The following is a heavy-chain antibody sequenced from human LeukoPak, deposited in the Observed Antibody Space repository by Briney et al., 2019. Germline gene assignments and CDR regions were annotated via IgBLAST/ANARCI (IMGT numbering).Heavy chain of an antibody. J-gene: IGHJ3*01. CDR3: ARKGFVESTGWRGAFDV. CDR1: RGSFSGYF. Sequence: SETLSLTCDVYRGSFSGYFWSWIRQTPGKGLEWLGEMNDSGSTNYNPSLKSRVTISVAVSKNQYSLRLTSVTATDTAVYYCARKGFVESTGWRGAFDVWGQGTMVTVSS. CDR2: MNDSGST. V-gene: IGHV4-34*01. D-gene: IGHD2-8*02.